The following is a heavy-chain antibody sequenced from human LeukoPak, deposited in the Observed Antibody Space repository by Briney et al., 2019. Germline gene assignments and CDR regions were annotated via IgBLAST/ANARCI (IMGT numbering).Heavy chain of an antibody. CDR2: IKQDGSEK. CDR1: GLIFSNYW. Sequence: GGSLRLSCAASGLIFSNYWMSWFRQAPGKGLEWVANIKQDGSEKYYVDSVKGRFTISRDNAKNSLYLQMNSLRAEDTAVYYCAKAVLKRITIFGVVINPLDYWGQGTLVTVSS. D-gene: IGHD3-3*01. V-gene: IGHV3-7*01. J-gene: IGHJ4*02. CDR3: AKAVLKRITIFGVVINPLDY.